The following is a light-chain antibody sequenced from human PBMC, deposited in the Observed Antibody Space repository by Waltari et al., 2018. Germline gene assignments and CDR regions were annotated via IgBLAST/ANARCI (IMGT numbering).Light chain of an antibody. CDR2: SNN. CDR1: NSNIGRNT. J-gene: IGLJ2*01. CDR3: AAWDDSLRVL. Sequence: QSVLTQPPSASGTPGQRVTISCSGSNSNIGRNTVNWYQQLPGTAPKLLIYSNNQRPSGVPARFSVSKSGTSASLAISGLQSEDEAEYYCAAWDDSLRVLFGGGTKLTVL. V-gene: IGLV1-44*01.